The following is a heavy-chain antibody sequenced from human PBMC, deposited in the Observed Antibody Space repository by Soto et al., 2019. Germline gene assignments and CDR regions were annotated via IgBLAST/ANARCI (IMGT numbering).Heavy chain of an antibody. CDR2: ISWNSGSI. V-gene: IGHV3-9*01. J-gene: IGHJ4*02. D-gene: IGHD6-13*01. Sequence: PGGSLRLSCAASGFTFDDYAMHWVRQAPGKGLEWVSGISWNSGSIGYADSVKGRFTISRDNAKNSLYLQMNSLRAEDTALYYCAKDIEGSRSGIDYRGQGTPVTVSS. CDR3: AKDIEGSRSGIDY. CDR1: GFTFDDYA.